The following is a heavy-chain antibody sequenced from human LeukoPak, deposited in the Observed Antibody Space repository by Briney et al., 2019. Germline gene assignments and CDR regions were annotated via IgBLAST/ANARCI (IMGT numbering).Heavy chain of an antibody. CDR3: ARSLFRFLEWSYRSYYYYYMDV. CDR1: GGTFSSYA. D-gene: IGHD3-3*01. J-gene: IGHJ6*03. Sequence: SVKVSCKASGGTFSSYAISWVRQAPGQGLEWMGGIIPIFGTVNYAQKFQGRVTITADKSTSTAYMELSSLRSEDTAVYYCARSLFRFLEWSYRSYYYYYMDVWGKGTTVTVSS. V-gene: IGHV1-69*06. CDR2: IIPIFGTV.